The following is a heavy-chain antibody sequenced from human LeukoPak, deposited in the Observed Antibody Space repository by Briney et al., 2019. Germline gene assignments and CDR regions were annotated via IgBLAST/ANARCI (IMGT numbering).Heavy chain of an antibody. V-gene: IGHV4-39*01. CDR2: IYYSGST. J-gene: IGHJ3*02. D-gene: IGHD3-3*01. CDR3: ARHIKADYDFWSGYRSGAFDI. CDR1: GFTFSSYW. Sequence: GSLRLSCAASGFTFSSYWMSWIRQPPGKGLEWIGSIYYSGSTYYNPSLKSRVTISVDTSKNQFSLKLSSVTAADTAVYYCARHIKADYDFWSGYRSGAFDIWGQGTMVTVSS.